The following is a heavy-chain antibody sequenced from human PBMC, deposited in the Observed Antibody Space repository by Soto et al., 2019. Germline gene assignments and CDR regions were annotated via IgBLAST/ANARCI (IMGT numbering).Heavy chain of an antibody. CDR1: GYTFTSYD. D-gene: IGHD3-22*01. J-gene: IGHJ4*02. Sequence: QVQLVQSGAEVKKPGASVKVSCKASGYTFTSYDINWVRQATGQGLEWMGWMNPNSGNTAYAKKFQGRVTMTRNTSISTAYMELSSLRSEDTAVYYCAREKSSGYYYDYWGQGTLVTVSS. V-gene: IGHV1-8*01. CDR2: MNPNSGNT. CDR3: AREKSSGYYYDY.